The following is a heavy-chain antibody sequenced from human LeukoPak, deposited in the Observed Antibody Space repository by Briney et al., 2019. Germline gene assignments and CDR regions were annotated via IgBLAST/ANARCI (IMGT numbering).Heavy chain of an antibody. CDR1: QFNFNKFG. CDR3: ARVPTISTTSRCPGF. J-gene: IGHJ4*02. Sequence: GGSLRLSCATSQFNFNKFGMTWVRQAPGKGLEWVASISGNGDSIQYAASVQGRFAISRDNSKNTLYLQMNSLRAEDTAVYYCARVPTISTTSRCPGFWGQGTLVTVSS. D-gene: IGHD2-2*01. CDR2: ISGNGDSI. V-gene: IGHV3-23*01.